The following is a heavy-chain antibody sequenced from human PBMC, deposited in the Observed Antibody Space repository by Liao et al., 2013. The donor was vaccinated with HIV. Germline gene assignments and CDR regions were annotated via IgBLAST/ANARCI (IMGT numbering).Heavy chain of an antibody. CDR2: VYYSGFT. D-gene: IGHD2/OR15-2a*01. J-gene: IGHJ4*01. CDR3: ARDDFTTMAPLSPTFFDF. Sequence: QVHLQESGPGLVPPSGTLSLTCTVSGASVDSSDYYWAWLRQPPGRGPEWIGSVYYSGFTYSNPSLRSRVTISVDTYNNQFALELTSVTAADTAIYYCARDDFTTMAPLSPTFFDFWARNPVTISS. V-gene: IGHV4-39*02. CDR1: GASVDSSDYY.